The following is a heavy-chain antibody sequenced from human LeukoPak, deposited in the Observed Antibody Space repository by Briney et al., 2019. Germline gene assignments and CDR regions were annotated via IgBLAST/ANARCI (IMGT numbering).Heavy chain of an antibody. J-gene: IGHJ4*02. CDR3: ARVAVAGTFEYYFDY. CDR1: VYTFTGYY. D-gene: IGHD6-19*01. Sequence: ASVKVSCKASVYTFTGYYIQWVRQAPGQGLEWMGWVNPNSGGTKYAQKFQGRVTMTRDTSISTAYVELSRLRSDDTAIYYCARVAVAGTFEYYFDYWGQGSLVIVSS. CDR2: VNPNSGGT. V-gene: IGHV1-2*02.